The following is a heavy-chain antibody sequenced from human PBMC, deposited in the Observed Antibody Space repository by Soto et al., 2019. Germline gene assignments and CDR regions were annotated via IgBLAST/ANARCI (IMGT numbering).Heavy chain of an antibody. V-gene: IGHV1-69*01. CDR3: AREAGYSYGYVFDY. D-gene: IGHD5-18*01. CDR1: GGTFGNHA. CDR2: IIPVLGGG. Sequence: QVQLVQSGAEVKKPGSSVMVSCKASGGTFGNHAISWVRQAHGQGLEWLGGIIPVLGGGGKAQNFQGRVTITADAYTSTAYLELSSLSSEDTALYYCAREAGYSYGYVFDYWGEGTLVTVSS. J-gene: IGHJ4*02.